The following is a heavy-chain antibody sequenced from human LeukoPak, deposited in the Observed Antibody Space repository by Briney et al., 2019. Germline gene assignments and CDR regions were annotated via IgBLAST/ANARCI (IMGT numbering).Heavy chain of an antibody. Sequence: GGSLRLPCAASGFTFGSYAMYWVRQAPGKGLEWVSGISGSGGSTFYADSVKGRFTISRDNSENTVYLQMNSLRAEDTAVYYCARDWGSTGYDLYDSWGQGTLVTVSS. CDR2: ISGSGGST. CDR3: ARDWGSTGYDLYDS. CDR1: GFTFGSYA. J-gene: IGHJ4*02. D-gene: IGHD5-12*01. V-gene: IGHV3-23*01.